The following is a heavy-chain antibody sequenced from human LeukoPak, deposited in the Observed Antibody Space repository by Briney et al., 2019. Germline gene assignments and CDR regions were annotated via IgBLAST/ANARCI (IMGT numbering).Heavy chain of an antibody. D-gene: IGHD2-15*01. J-gene: IGHJ3*02. Sequence: PGGSLRLSCAASGFXVSSNYMNWVRQAPGKGLKWVSIIYSGGSTYYADSVKGRFTISRDNSKNTLYLQMNSLRAEDTAVYYCARQEVVEDTFDIWGQGTMVTVSS. V-gene: IGHV3-53*01. CDR2: IYSGGST. CDR1: GFXVSSNY. CDR3: ARQEVVEDTFDI.